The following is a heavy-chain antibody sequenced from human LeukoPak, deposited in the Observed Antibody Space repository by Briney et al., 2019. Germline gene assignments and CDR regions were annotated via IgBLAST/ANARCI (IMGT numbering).Heavy chain of an antibody. CDR1: GFIFSDYA. CDR3: AKDFYDSSGSRYDY. Sequence: GGSLRLSCAASGFIFSDYAMHWVRQAPGKGLEWVAVMSYDGSNKYYADSVRGRFTISRDNSKNTLFMQMNSLRAEDTAVYYCAKDFYDSSGSRYDYWGQGTLVTVSS. J-gene: IGHJ4*02. CDR2: MSYDGSNK. D-gene: IGHD3-22*01. V-gene: IGHV3-30*04.